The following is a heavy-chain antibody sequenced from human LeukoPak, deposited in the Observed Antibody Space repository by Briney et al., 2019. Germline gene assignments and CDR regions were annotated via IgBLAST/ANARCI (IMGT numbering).Heavy chain of an antibody. CDR1: GFTFSSFA. CDR3: AKDHSSCDILTGYPLT. D-gene: IGHD3-9*01. CDR2: INNSGDST. J-gene: IGHJ5*02. Sequence: PGGSLRLSCAASGFTFSSFAMTWVRQAPGKGLEWVSTINNSGDSTYYGDSVKGRFTISRDNSKNALYLQMNSLRAEDTAVYYCAKDHSSCDILTGYPLTWGQGTLVTVSS. V-gene: IGHV3-23*01.